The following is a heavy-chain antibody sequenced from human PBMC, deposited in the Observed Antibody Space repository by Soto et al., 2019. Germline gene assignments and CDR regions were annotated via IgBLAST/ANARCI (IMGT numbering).Heavy chain of an antibody. J-gene: IGHJ6*02. CDR3: AKGYDFWSGYYGMDV. CDR1: GFTFSSYG. V-gene: IGHV3-30*18. D-gene: IGHD3-3*01. CDR2: ISYDGSNK. Sequence: GGSLRLSCAASGFTFSSYGMHWVRQAPGKGLEWVAVISYDGSNKYYADSVKGRFTISRDNSKNTLYLQMNSLRAEDTAVYYCAKGYDFWSGYYGMDVWGQGTTVTVSS.